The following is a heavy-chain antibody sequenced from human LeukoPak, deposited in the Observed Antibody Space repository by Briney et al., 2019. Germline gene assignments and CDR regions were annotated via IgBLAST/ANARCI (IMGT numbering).Heavy chain of an antibody. CDR3: ARDSGFSGTQRGEY. J-gene: IGHJ4*02. V-gene: IGHV3-30*03. CDR1: GFTVSGNY. Sequence: GGSLRLSCAASGFTVSGNYMSWVRQAPGKGLEWVAVISHDGSNKYNADSVKGRFTISRDNSKNTLHLQMNSLRAEDTAVYYCARDSGFSGTQRGEYWGQGTLVTVSS. D-gene: IGHD3/OR15-3a*01. CDR2: ISHDGSNK.